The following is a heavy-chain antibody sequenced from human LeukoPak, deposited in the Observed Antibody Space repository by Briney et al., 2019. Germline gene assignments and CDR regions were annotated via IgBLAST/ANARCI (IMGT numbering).Heavy chain of an antibody. J-gene: IGHJ4*02. CDR1: GFTFSSYS. CDR2: ISSSSSTI. CDR3: AKGQVDVAAAGPFDY. D-gene: IGHD6-13*01. Sequence: GGSLRLSCAASGFTFSSYSMNWVRQAPGKGLEWVSYISSSSSTIYYADSVKGRFTISRDSAKNSLYLQMNSLRAEDTALYYCAKGQVDVAAAGPFDYWGQGTLVTVSS. V-gene: IGHV3-48*04.